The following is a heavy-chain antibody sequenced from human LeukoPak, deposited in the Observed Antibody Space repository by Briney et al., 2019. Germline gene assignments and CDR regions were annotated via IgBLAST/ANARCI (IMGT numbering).Heavy chain of an antibody. J-gene: IGHJ4*02. CDR1: GGTFSSYA. V-gene: IGHV1-69*04. CDR3: TLAYCGGDCYAYFDY. Sequence: SVKVSCKASGGTFSSYAINWVRQAPGQGLEWMGRIIPILGIANYAQKFQGRVTITADKSTSTAYMELSGLRSEDTAVYYCTLAYCGGDCYAYFDYWGQGTLVTVSS. D-gene: IGHD2-21*02. CDR2: IIPILGIA.